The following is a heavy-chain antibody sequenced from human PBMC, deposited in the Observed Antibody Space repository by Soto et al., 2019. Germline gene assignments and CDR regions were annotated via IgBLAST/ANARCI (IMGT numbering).Heavy chain of an antibody. CDR2: IVVGSGNT. J-gene: IGHJ6*02. D-gene: IGHD3-3*01. CDR1: GFTFTSSA. CDR3: ASILRFLEWSTTNGMDV. V-gene: IGHV1-58*01. Sequence: GASVKVSCKASGFTFTSSAVQWVRQARGQRLEWIGWIVVGSGNTNYAQKFQERVTITRDMSTSTAYMELSSLRSEDTAVYYCASILRFLEWSTTNGMDVWGQGTTVTVSS.